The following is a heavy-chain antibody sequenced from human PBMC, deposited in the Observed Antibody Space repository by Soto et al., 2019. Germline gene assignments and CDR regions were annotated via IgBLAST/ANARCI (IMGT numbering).Heavy chain of an antibody. V-gene: IGHV3-21*06. Sequence: EGQLVESGGGLVEPGGSLRLSCAASGFIFSSSDMTWVRQAPGKGLEYVSSINYNGVYSFYAEAAKGRFVIYRDNAKNSLFLQINSLTAEDTAVYFCARKSNSDMSGYEDFDYWGQGTLVIVSS. CDR3: ARKSNSDMSGYEDFDY. CDR2: INYNGVYS. CDR1: GFIFSSSD. J-gene: IGHJ4*02. D-gene: IGHD3-22*01.